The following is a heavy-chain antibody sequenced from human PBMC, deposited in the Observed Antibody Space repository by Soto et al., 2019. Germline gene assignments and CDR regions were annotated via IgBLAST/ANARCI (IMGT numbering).Heavy chain of an antibody. Sequence: GGSLRLSCAASGFTFSSYSMNWVRQAPGKGLEWVSYISSSSSTIYYADSVKGRFTISRDNAKNSLYLQMNSLRDEDTAVYYCARAAPYYDFWSGSFDYWGQGTLVTVSS. CDR1: GFTFSSYS. CDR2: ISSSSSTI. D-gene: IGHD3-3*01. J-gene: IGHJ4*02. CDR3: ARAAPYYDFWSGSFDY. V-gene: IGHV3-48*02.